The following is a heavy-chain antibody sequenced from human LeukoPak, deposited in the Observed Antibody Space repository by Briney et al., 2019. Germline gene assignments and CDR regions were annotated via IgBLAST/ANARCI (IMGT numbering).Heavy chain of an antibody. CDR1: GYSISSGYY. D-gene: IGHD3-22*01. Sequence: SETLSLTCAVSGYSISSGYYWGWIRPPPGKGLEWIGDIYYSGSTNYNPSLKSRVTISVDTSKNQFSLKLSSVTAADTAVYYCAGASYDSSGVHWGQGTLVTVSS. CDR2: IYYSGST. V-gene: IGHV4-61*01. CDR3: AGASYDSSGVH. J-gene: IGHJ4*02.